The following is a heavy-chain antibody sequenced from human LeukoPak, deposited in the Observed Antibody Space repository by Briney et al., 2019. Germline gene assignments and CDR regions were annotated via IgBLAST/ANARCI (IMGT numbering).Heavy chain of an antibody. CDR3: VRPSLGGYDLYY. CDR1: RFTFSNYA. CDR2: ISSNGTST. V-gene: IGHV3-64D*06. D-gene: IGHD5-12*01. J-gene: IGHJ4*02. Sequence: GGSLRLSCSASRFTFSNYAMHWVRQAPGKGLEYVSAISSNGTSTYYADSVKGRFTISRDNSKNTLYLQMSSLGPEDTAVYYCVRPSLGGYDLYYWGQGTLVTVSS.